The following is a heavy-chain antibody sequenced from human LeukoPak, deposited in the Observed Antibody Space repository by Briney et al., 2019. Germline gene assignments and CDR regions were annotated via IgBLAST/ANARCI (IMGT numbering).Heavy chain of an antibody. CDR1: GGSIGSFY. J-gene: IGHJ4*02. CDR2: IYDSGST. Sequence: PSETLSLTCTVSGGSIGSFYWSWIRQPPGKRLQWMGYIYDSGSTNYNPSLKSRVTISVDTSKNQFSLKLSSVTAADTAVYYCARHSRGWYFFDYWGQGTLVTVSS. V-gene: IGHV4-59*08. D-gene: IGHD6-19*01. CDR3: ARHSRGWYFFDY.